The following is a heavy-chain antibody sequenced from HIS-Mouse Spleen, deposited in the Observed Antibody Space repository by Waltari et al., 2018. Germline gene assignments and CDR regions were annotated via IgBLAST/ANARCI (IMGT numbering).Heavy chain of an antibody. V-gene: IGHV1-2*02. CDR1: GYTFTGYY. CDR3: ARNPRFLEWLLPYNWFDP. CDR2: INPNSGGT. J-gene: IGHJ5*02. Sequence: QVQLVQSGAEVKKPGASVKVSCKASGYTFTGYYMHWVRQAPGQGLEWMGWINPNSGGTNYAQKFQGRVTMTRDTSISTAYMELSRLRSDDTAVYYCARNPRFLEWLLPYNWFDPWGQGTLVTVSS. D-gene: IGHD3-3*01.